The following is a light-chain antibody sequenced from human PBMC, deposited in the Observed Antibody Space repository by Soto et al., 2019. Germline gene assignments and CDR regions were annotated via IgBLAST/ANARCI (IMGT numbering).Light chain of an antibody. CDR1: SSDVGSYNY. CDR2: DVS. CDR3: SSYAGSYTHVV. Sequence: QSVLTQPASVSGSPGQSITISCTGTSSDVGSYNYVSWYQQHPGKAPKLMIYDVSKRPSGVPDRFSGSQSGNTASLTISGLQAEDEADYYCSSYAGSYTHVVFGGGTKLTVL. J-gene: IGLJ2*01. V-gene: IGLV2-11*01.